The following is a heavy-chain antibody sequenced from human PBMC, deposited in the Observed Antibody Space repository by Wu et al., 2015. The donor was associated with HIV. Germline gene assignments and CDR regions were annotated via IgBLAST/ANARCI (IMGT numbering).Heavy chain of an antibody. CDR2: MNPNTGNR. CDR1: GYSFTNFD. J-gene: IGHJ6*03. D-gene: IGHD1-26*01. Sequence: QVQLVQSGAEVKRSGASVKVSCTASGYSFTNFDINWVRQATGQGLEWVGWMNPNTGNRGFAQKFQGRVTFTKNASISTAYMDLSSLTSADTDVYFCARGYLVSRGSRDYYMDVWGKGPRSPSS. V-gene: IGHV1-8*02. CDR3: ARGYLVSRGSRDYYMDV.